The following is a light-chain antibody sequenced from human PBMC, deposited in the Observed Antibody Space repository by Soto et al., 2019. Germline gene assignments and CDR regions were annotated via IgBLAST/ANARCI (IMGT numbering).Light chain of an antibody. J-gene: IGLJ2*01. Sequence: QSALTQPASVSGSPGQSITISCNGTSSDVGGYNYVSWYQQHPGKAPKLMIYEVSNRPSGVSNRFSGSKSGNTASLTISGLQAEDEADYYCSSYTSSSTLWVFGGGTQLTVL. CDR3: SSYTSSSTLWV. CDR1: SSDVGGYNY. CDR2: EVS. V-gene: IGLV2-14*01.